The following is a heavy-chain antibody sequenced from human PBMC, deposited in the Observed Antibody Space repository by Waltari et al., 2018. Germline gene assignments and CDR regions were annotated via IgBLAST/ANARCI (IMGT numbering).Heavy chain of an antibody. CDR3: TTLGYRSGWSFDY. CDR1: GFTFTNAW. D-gene: IGHD6-19*01. CDR2: IKSKTDGGTT. Sequence: EVQLVESGGGLVKPGGSLRLSCSASGFTFTNAWMHWVRQAPGKGLEGVGRIKSKTDGGTTDYAAPVKGRFTISRDDSKNTLYLQMNSLKTDDTAVYYCTTLGYRSGWSFDYWGQGTLVTVSS. J-gene: IGHJ4*02. V-gene: IGHV3-15*07.